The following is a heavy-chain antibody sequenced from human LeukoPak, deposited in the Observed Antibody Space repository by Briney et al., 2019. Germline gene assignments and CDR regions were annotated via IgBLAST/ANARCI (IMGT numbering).Heavy chain of an antibody. V-gene: IGHV3-30-3*01. CDR2: ISYDGSNK. D-gene: IGHD3-9*01. CDR1: GFTFSSYA. CDR3: ASGYFTVYYFDY. J-gene: IGHJ4*02. Sequence: TGGSLRLSCAASGFTFSSYAMHWVRQAPGKGLEWVAVISYDGSNKYYADSVKGRFTISRDNSKNTLYLQMNSLRAEDTAVYYCASGYFTVYYFDYWGRGTLVTVSS.